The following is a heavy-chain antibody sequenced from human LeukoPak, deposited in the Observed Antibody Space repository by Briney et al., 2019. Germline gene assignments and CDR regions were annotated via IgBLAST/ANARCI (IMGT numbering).Heavy chain of an antibody. CDR1: GFTFSSYA. D-gene: IGHD3-10*01. CDR3: ARVSGPGMNEYYHL. CDR2: INDDGSFR. Sequence: GGSLRLSCAASGFTFSSYAMSWVRQAPGKGLVWVSRINDDGSFRRYANSVKGRFTISRDNAKNTLFLQMDSLRAEDTAVYYCARVSGPGMNEYYHLWGQGTLVTVSS. J-gene: IGHJ1*01. V-gene: IGHV3-74*01.